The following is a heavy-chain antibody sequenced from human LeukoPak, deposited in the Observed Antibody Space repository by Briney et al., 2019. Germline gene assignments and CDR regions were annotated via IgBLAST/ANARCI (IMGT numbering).Heavy chain of an antibody. J-gene: IGHJ4*02. CDR3: ARGSSRLLISAYFDN. V-gene: IGHV3-9*03. D-gene: IGHD2-2*01. Sequence: GGSLRLSCAASGFTFGSYWMHWVRQAPGKGLEWVSGISWDGGSISYTESVKGRFTISRDNAKNSLYLQMNSLRTEDMALYYCARGSSRLLISAYFDNWGQGTLVTVSS. CDR1: GFTFGSYW. CDR2: ISWDGGSI.